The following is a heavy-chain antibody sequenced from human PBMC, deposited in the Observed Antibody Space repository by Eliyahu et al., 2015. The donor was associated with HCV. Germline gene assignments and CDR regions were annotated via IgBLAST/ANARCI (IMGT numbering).Heavy chain of an antibody. Sequence: QVQLXESGGSVVQPGRSLXLSXXPXGFTFSNYGMXWXRQAPGKGLEWVAVVSYDGSNKYYADSVKGRFTISRDNSNNTLYLQMNSLRAEDTAVYYCAKDDYGMDVWGQGTTVTVSS. CDR3: AKDDYGMDV. CDR1: GFTFSNYG. V-gene: IGHV3-30*18. J-gene: IGHJ6*02. CDR2: VSYDGSNK.